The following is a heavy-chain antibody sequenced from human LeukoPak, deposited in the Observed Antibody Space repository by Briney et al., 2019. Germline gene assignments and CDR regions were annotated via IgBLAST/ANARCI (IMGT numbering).Heavy chain of an antibody. CDR2: ISSSGSTI. V-gene: IGHV3-11*01. CDR3: AREGSGSYWGVNWFDP. CDR1: GFTFSDYY. Sequence: GGSLRLSCAASGFTFSDYYMSWIRQAPGKWLEWVSYISSSGSTIYYADSVKGRFTISRDNAKNSLYLQMNSLRAEDTAVYYCAREGSGSYWGVNWFDPWGQGTLVTVSS. J-gene: IGHJ5*02. D-gene: IGHD1-26*01.